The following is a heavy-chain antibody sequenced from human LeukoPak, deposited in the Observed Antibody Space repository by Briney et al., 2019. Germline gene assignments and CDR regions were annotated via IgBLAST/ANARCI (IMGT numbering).Heavy chain of an antibody. CDR2: IYSGGIT. CDR1: GFTVSSSY. D-gene: IGHD2-2*03. Sequence: GGTLRLSCTGSGFTVSSSYMSWVRQTPGKGLEWVSGIYSGGITYYADSVKGRVTISRDSSKNTLYLQMNSLRAEDTAVYYCARDRRDGYCLGHWGQGTLVTVSS. V-gene: IGHV3-66*01. J-gene: IGHJ4*02. CDR3: ARDRRDGYCLGH.